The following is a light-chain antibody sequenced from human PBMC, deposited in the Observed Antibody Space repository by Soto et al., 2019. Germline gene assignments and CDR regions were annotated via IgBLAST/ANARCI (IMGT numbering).Light chain of an antibody. V-gene: IGKV3-20*01. J-gene: IGKJ1*01. CDR2: GAS. Sequence: EIELTQSPGTVSLSPGERATLPCRASQSVSNNYLAWYQQKPGQAPRLLIYGASNRATGIPDRFSGSGSGTDFTLTISRLEPEDFAVYYCQQYGSSGTFGQGTKVDIK. CDR1: QSVSNNY. CDR3: QQYGSSGT.